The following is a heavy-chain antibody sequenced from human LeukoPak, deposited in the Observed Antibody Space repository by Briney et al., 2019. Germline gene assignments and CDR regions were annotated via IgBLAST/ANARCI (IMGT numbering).Heavy chain of an antibody. V-gene: IGHV3-30*03. Sequence: PGGSLRLSCAASGFTFSRYWMSWVRQAPGKGLEWVALISYDGSNKYYADSVKGRFTISRDNSKNTLYLQMNSLRAEDTAVYYCARFYANEWELPHWGQGTLVTVSS. CDR3: ARFYANEWELPH. J-gene: IGHJ4*02. D-gene: IGHD1-26*01. CDR2: ISYDGSNK. CDR1: GFTFSRYW.